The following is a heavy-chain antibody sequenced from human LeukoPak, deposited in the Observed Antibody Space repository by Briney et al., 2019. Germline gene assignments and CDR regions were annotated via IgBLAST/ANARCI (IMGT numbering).Heavy chain of an antibody. CDR2: ISYDGSNK. Sequence: PGGSLRLSCAASGFTFSSYAMHWVRQAPGKGLEWVAVISYDGSNKYYADSVKGRFTISRDNSKNTLYLQMNSLRAEDTAVYYCARDRRSSGPYYFDYWGQGTLVTVSS. V-gene: IGHV3-30*04. CDR1: GFTFSSYA. CDR3: ARDRRSSGPYYFDY. D-gene: IGHD6-19*01. J-gene: IGHJ4*02.